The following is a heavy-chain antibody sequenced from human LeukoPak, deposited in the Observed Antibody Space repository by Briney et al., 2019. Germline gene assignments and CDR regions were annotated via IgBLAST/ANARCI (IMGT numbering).Heavy chain of an antibody. V-gene: IGHV3-23*01. J-gene: IGHJ4*02. CDR3: AKPQYYDFWSGYYPFDY. Sequence: PGGSLRLSCAASGFTFSSYAMSWVRQAPGKGLEWVSAISGSGGSTYYADSVKGRFTISRDNSKNTLYLQMNSLRAEDTAVYYCAKPQYYDFWSGYYPFDYWGQGTLVTVSS. CDR1: GFTFSSYA. D-gene: IGHD3-3*01. CDR2: ISGSGGST.